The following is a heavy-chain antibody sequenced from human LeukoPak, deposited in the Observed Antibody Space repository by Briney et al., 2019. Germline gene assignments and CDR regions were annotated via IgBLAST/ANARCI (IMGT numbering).Heavy chain of an antibody. D-gene: IGHD3-10*01. CDR2: IYYIGST. J-gene: IGHJ4*02. V-gene: IGHV4-59*01. CDR1: GGSISSYY. Sequence: PSETLSLTCTVSGGSISSYYWSWIRQPPGKGREWIGYIYYIGSTNYNPSLKSRVTISVDTSKNQFSLKLSSVTAADTAVYYCARAIWYYGSLSDYWGQGTLVTVSS. CDR3: ARAIWYYGSLSDY.